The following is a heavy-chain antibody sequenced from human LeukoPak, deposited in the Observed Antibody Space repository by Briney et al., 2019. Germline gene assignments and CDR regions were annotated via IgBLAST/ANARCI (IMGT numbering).Heavy chain of an antibody. CDR1: GFTFSSHD. V-gene: IGHV3-13*01. CDR3: ARGKTGDDYVVFDY. D-gene: IGHD3-10*02. CDR2: SDSTGDT. Sequence: PGGSLRLSCAASGFTFSSHDMYWVRQTGKRLEWGAASDSTGDTYYLDSVKGRFTISRETVKNSLSLQMNSLRVGDTGVYYCARGKTGDDYVVFDYWGQGVLVTVSS. J-gene: IGHJ4*02.